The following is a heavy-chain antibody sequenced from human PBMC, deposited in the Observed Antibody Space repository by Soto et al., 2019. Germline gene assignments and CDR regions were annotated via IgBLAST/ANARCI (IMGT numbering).Heavy chain of an antibody. CDR1: GYIFATYW. D-gene: IGHD5-12*01. V-gene: IGHV5-51*01. CDR2: IYPSDSDT. CDR3: ARSGFSSYGMDV. Sequence: GESLKISCQASGYIFATYWIGWVRQMPGKGLEWMGIIYPSDSDTRYSPAFQGQVTISADKSISTAYFQLSSLRASDTALYYCARSGFSSYGMDVWGQGTTVTVSS. J-gene: IGHJ6*02.